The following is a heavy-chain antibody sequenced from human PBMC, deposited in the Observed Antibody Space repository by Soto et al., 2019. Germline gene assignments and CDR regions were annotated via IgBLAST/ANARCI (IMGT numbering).Heavy chain of an antibody. Sequence: PSDTLSLTCAVYGGSFSGYYWSWIRQPPGKGLEWIGEINHSGSTNYNPSLKSRVTISVDTSKNQFSLKLSSVTAADTAVYYCARGSNVLRFLEWRIGPSTQTDSYGMDVWGQGATVTVSS. CDR3: ARGSNVLRFLEWRIGPSTQTDSYGMDV. CDR1: GGSFSGYY. D-gene: IGHD3-3*01. CDR2: INHSGST. J-gene: IGHJ6*02. V-gene: IGHV4-34*01.